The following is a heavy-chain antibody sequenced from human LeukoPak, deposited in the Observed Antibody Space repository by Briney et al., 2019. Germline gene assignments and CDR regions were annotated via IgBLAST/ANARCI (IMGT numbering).Heavy chain of an antibody. CDR2: TYYRSKWYN. Sequence: SQTLSLACAISGDSVSSNSAAWNWIRQSPSRGLEWLGRTYYRSKWYNDYAVSVESRITINPDTSKNQFSLQLNSVTPEDTAVYYCVRDLRNFDDAFDIWGQGTMVTVSS. CDR1: GDSVSSNSAA. CDR3: VRDLRNFDDAFDI. J-gene: IGHJ3*02. V-gene: IGHV6-1*01. D-gene: IGHD3-9*01.